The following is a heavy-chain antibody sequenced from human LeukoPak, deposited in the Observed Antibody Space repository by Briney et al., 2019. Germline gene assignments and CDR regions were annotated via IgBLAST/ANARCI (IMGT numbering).Heavy chain of an antibody. CDR2: IDPSDSYT. D-gene: IGHD2-2*01. CDR3: ARHSGDCSSTSCYGGGWFDP. Sequence: GESLKISSKGSGYSFTSYWISWVRQMPGKGLEWMGRIDPSDSYTNYSPSFQGHVTISADKSISTAYLQWSSLKASDTAMYYCARHSGDCSSTSCYGGGWFDPWGQGTLVTVSS. CDR1: GYSFTSYW. J-gene: IGHJ5*02. V-gene: IGHV5-10-1*01.